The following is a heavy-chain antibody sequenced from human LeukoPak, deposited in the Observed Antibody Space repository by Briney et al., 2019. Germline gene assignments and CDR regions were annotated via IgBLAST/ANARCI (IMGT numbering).Heavy chain of an antibody. D-gene: IGHD6-13*01. CDR3: ARSYSSSWYDYYYYYGMDV. J-gene: IGHJ6*02. V-gene: IGHV4-39*01. CDR2: IYYSGST. Sequence: PSETLSLTCTVSGGSISSSSYYWGWIRQPPGKGLEWIGSIYYSGSTYYNPSLKSRVTISVDTSKNQFSLKLSSVTAADTAVYYCARSYSSSWYDYYYYYGMDVWGQGTTVTVSS. CDR1: GGSISSSSYY.